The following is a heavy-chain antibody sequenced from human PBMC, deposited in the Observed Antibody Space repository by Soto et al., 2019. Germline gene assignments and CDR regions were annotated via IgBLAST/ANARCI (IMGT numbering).Heavy chain of an antibody. CDR2: IWYDGSNK. CDR1: GFTFSSYG. CDR3: ARDRVVVVADTVYYYGMDV. V-gene: IGHV3-33*01. J-gene: IGHJ6*02. Sequence: QVQLVESGGGVVQPGRSLRLSCAASGFTFSSYGMHWVRQAPGKGLEWVAVIWYDGSNKYYADSVKGRFTISRDNSKNTLYLQMNSLRAEDTAVYYCARDRVVVVADTVYYYGMDVWGQGTTVTVSS. D-gene: IGHD2-15*01.